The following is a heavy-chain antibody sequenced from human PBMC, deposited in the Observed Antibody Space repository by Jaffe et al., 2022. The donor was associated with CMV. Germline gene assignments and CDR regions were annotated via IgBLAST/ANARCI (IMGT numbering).Heavy chain of an antibody. CDR2: INHSGST. D-gene: IGHD3-16*02. J-gene: IGHJ3*02. CDR1: GGSFSGYY. CDR3: ARGVDYVWGSYRFEAFDI. V-gene: IGHV4-34*01. Sequence: QVQLQQWGAGLLKPSETLSLTCAVYGGSFSGYYWSWIRQPPGKGLEWIGEINHSGSTNYNPSLKSRVTISVDTSKNQFSLKLSSVTAADTAVYYCARGVDYVWGSYRFEAFDIWGQGTMVTVSS.